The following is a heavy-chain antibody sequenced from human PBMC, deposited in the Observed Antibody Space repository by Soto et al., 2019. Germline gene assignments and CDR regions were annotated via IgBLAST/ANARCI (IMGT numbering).Heavy chain of an antibody. J-gene: IGHJ4*02. CDR1: GFTFSNFV. CDR2: ILSDGGKK. D-gene: IGHD3-3*01. CDR3: TRDGGGDFWRLDN. Sequence: QVHLVESGGGVVQPGRSLTLSYEASGFTFSNFVMGWVRQAPGKGLEWVAIILSDGGKKLYADSVKGRFTISRDNSKNTVSLQMNTVRAEDTALYYCTRDGGGDFWRLDNWGQGALVTVSS. V-gene: IGHV3-33*01.